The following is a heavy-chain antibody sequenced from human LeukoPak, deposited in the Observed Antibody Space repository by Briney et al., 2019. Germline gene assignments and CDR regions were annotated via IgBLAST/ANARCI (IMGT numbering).Heavy chain of an antibody. CDR3: APSNTALTFFDY. D-gene: IGHD5-18*01. Sequence: SVKGRFTISRDNAKNSLYLQMNSLRAEDTAVYYCAPSNTALTFFDYWGQGTLVTVSS. V-gene: IGHV3-11*06. J-gene: IGHJ4*02.